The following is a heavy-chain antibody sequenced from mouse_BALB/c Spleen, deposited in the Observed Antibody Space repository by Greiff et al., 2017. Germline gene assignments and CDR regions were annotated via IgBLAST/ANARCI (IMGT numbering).Heavy chain of an antibody. CDR3: APTGTRFAY. J-gene: IGHJ3*01. V-gene: IGHV14-3*02. Sequence: VQLKESGAELVKPGASVKLSCTASGFNIKDTYMHWVKQRPEQGLEWIGRIDPANGNTKYDPKFQGKATITADTSSNTAYLQLSSLTSEDTAVYYCAPTGTRFAYWGQGTLVTVSA. CDR2: IDPANGNT. D-gene: IGHD4-1*02. CDR1: GFNIKDTY.